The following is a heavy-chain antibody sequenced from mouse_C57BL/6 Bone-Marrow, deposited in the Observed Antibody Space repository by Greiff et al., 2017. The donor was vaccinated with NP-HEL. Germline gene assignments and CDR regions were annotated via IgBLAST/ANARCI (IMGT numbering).Heavy chain of an antibody. CDR1: GYTFTSYW. D-gene: IGHD1-1*01. J-gene: IGHJ3*01. CDR2: IDPSDSYT. Sequence: VQLQQPGAELVRPGTSVKLSCKASGYTFTSYWMHWVKQRPGQGLEWIGVIDPSDSYTNYNQKFKGKATLTVDTSSSTAYMQLSSLTSEDSAVYYCARDYYYGSRRDWGQGTLVTVSA. V-gene: IGHV1-59*01. CDR3: ARDYYYGSRRD.